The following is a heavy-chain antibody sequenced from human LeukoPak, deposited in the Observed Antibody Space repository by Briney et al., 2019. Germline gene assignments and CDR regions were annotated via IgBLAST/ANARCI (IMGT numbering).Heavy chain of an antibody. V-gene: IGHV1-69*05. CDR1: GGTFSSYA. CDR3: ARDGNYVNSSGYYYFDY. Sequence: SVKVSCKASGGTFSSYAISWVRQAPGQGLEWMGGIIPIFGTANYAQKFQGRVTITTDESTSTAYMELSSLRSKDTAAYYCARDGNYVNSSGYYYFDYWGQGTLVTVSS. J-gene: IGHJ4*02. D-gene: IGHD3-22*01. CDR2: IIPIFGTA.